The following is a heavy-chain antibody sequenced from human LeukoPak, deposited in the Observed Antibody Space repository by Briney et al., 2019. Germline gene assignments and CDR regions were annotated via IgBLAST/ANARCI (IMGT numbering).Heavy chain of an antibody. Sequence: GASVKVSCKASGGTFSSYAISWVRQAPGQGLEWMGRIIPILGIANYAQKFQGRVTITADKSTSTAYTELSSLRSEDTAVYYCATILYSSSFDYWGQGTLVTVSS. CDR2: IIPILGIA. CDR3: ATILYSSSFDY. D-gene: IGHD6-6*01. V-gene: IGHV1-69*04. CDR1: GGTFSSYA. J-gene: IGHJ4*02.